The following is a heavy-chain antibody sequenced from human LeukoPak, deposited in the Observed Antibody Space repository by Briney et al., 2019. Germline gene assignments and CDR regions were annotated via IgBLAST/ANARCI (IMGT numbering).Heavy chain of an antibody. CDR3: AKDRGSYYHTSGFGD. D-gene: IGHD3-22*01. CDR2: IRFDESSK. V-gene: IGHV3-30*02. J-gene: IGHJ4*02. CDR1: GFTFRNYC. Sequence: PGGSLRLSCAASGFTFRNYCMHWVRQAPGKGLEWVAFIRFDESSKYYRDSVRGRFTISRDNYENTLYLQMHIVSAEDTAVYYCAKDRGSYYHTSGFGDWGQGALVTVSS.